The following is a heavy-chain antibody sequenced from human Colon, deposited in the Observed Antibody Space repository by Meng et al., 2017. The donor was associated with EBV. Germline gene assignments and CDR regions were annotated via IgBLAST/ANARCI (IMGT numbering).Heavy chain of an antibody. D-gene: IGHD3-10*01. CDR3: LRGSGGSV. CDR1: GDSNTNHYC. CDR2: IPHGGSS. V-gene: IGHV4-4*02. Sequence: HGQLRESRPALQTLSDTLSLTCSVAGDSNTNHYCSALVRQPPGKVLGRMGEIPHGGSSAYTPSLKSRVSMSIDKSKNQFSLKLTSVTAADTAVYHCLRGSGGSVWGQGTLVTVSS. J-gene: IGHJ1*01.